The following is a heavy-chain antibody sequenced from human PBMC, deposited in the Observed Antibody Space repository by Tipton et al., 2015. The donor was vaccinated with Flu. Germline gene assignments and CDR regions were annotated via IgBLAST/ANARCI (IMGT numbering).Heavy chain of an antibody. V-gene: IGHV3-30*04. CDR3: AKSCGSEFPSSRAFDY. D-gene: IGHD2-2*01. Sequence: SLRLSCAASGFTFSRYAMHWVRQAPGKGLEWVAVISYDGSDKYYADSVKGRFTISRDNSENTLYLQINNLGAEDTAVYSCAKSCGSEFPSSRAFDYWGQGTLVTVSS. CDR1: GFTFSRYA. CDR2: ISYDGSDK. J-gene: IGHJ4*02.